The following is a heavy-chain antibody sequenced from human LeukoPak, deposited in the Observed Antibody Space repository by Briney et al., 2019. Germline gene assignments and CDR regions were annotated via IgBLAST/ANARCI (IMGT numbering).Heavy chain of an antibody. D-gene: IGHD6-19*01. J-gene: IGHJ5*02. CDR2: INPNSGGT. CDR3: ARDRGQWPRENWFDP. Sequence: GASVKVSCKASGYTFTGYYTHWVRQAPGQGLEWMGWINPNSGGTNYAQKFQGRVTMTRDTSISTAYTELSRLRSDDTAVYYCARDRGQWPRENWFDPWGQGTLVTVSS. CDR1: GYTFTGYY. V-gene: IGHV1-2*02.